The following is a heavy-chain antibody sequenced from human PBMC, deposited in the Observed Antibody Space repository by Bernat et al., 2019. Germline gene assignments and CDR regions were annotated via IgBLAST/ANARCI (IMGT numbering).Heavy chain of an antibody. D-gene: IGHD4-17*01. Sequence: EVQLLESGGGLVQPGGSLRLSCAASGFTFSSYAMSWVRQAPGKGLEWVSAISGSGGSTYYADSVKGRFTISRDNSKTTLYLQMNSLRAEDTAVYSCAKNGNSGDYPNNWGQGTLVTVSS. CDR3: AKNGNSGDYPNN. CDR2: ISGSGGST. J-gene: IGHJ4*02. CDR1: GFTFSSYA. V-gene: IGHV3-23*01.